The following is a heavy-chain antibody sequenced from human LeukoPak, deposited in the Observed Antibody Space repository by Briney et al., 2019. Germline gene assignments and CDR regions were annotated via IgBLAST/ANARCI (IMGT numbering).Heavy chain of an antibody. V-gene: IGHV3-23*01. D-gene: IGHD4-17*01. Sequence: AWSLRLSCAASGFTSSNYAMTWVRQAPGKGLEWVSAISGSGGSTYYAESVKGRLTISRDNSKNTLFLQMNSLRAEDTAVYYCARGKDSNDYGDSSFDYWGRGTLVTVSS. CDR3: ARGKDSNDYGDSSFDY. J-gene: IGHJ4*02. CDR1: GFTSSNYA. CDR2: ISGSGGST.